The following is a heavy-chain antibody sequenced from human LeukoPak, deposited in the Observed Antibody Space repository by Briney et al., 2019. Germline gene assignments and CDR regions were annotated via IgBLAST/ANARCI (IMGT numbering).Heavy chain of an antibody. CDR3: PRHFFLPADGFDY. CDR1: GGSISSSSHY. CDR2: IYDRGTT. V-gene: IGHV4-39*01. Sequence: SETLSLTCSVSGGSISSSSHYWGWIRQPPGKGLEFIVSIYDRGTTYFNPSLKSRVTISVNTSKNQFSLKLNSVTATDPPIYYCPRHFFLPADGFDYWGQGPLLSVPS. D-gene: IGHD6-13*01. J-gene: IGHJ4*02.